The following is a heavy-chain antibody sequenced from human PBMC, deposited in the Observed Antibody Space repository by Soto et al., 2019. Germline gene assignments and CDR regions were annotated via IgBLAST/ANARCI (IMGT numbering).Heavy chain of an antibody. J-gene: IGHJ4*02. D-gene: IGHD3-10*01. CDR1: GLTFNSYG. V-gene: IGHV3-33*01. CDR2: IWYDGSNK. Sequence: SLTISFASVGLTFNSYGMHLVRQAPGKGLEWVAVIWYDGSNKYYADSVKGRFTISRDNSKNTLYLQMNSLRDEDTAVYYCAGDFLGKYDYWGQGTLVTVYS. CDR3: AGDFLGKYDY.